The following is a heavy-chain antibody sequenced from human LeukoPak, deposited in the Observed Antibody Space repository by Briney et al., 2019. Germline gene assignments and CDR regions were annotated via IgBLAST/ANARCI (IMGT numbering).Heavy chain of an antibody. CDR2: ISADGAST. CDR1: GFAFSTFA. Sequence: GGSLSLSCVASGFAFSTFAINWVRQAPGKGQEWVSAISADGASTLYADSVNGQFTISRDNSKNTVYLQMNSLRAEDTAVYFCARWIYYFDFWGQGTLVTVSS. CDR3: ARWIYYFDF. D-gene: IGHD2-2*03. J-gene: IGHJ4*02. V-gene: IGHV3-23*01.